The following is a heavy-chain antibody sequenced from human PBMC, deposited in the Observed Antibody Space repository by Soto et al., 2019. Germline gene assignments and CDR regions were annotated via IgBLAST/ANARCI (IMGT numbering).Heavy chain of an antibody. J-gene: IGHJ4*02. CDR3: ARAGYYDILTGYYNLDY. V-gene: IGHV4-34*01. D-gene: IGHD3-9*01. Sequence: SETLSLTCAVYGGSFSGYYWSWIRQPPGKGLEWIGEINHSGSTNYNPSLKSRVTISVDTSKNQFSLKLSAVTAADTAVYYCARAGYYDILTGYYNLDYWGQGTLVTVSS. CDR2: INHSGST. CDR1: GGSFSGYY.